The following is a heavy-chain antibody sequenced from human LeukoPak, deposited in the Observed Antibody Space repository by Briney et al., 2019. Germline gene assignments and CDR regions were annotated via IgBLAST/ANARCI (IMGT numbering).Heavy chain of an antibody. CDR2: IWYDGSNK. Sequence: GSLRLSCAASGFTFSSYGMHWVRQAPGTGLEWVAVIWYDGSNKYYADSVKGRFTISRDNSKNTLYLQMNSPRAEDTAVYYCARGPGNLLDAFDIWGQGTMVTVSS. D-gene: IGHD3-10*01. CDR3: ARGPGNLLDAFDI. V-gene: IGHV3-33*01. CDR1: GFTFSSYG. J-gene: IGHJ3*02.